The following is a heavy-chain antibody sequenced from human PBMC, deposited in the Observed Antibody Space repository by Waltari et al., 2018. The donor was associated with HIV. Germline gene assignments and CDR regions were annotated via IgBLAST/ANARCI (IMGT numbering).Heavy chain of an antibody. CDR3: ARDSSGYYYVGYGMDV. CDR2: ISYDGSNK. V-gene: IGHV3-30*01. CDR1: GFTFNTYA. J-gene: IGHJ6*02. D-gene: IGHD3-22*01. Sequence: QVQLVESGGGVVQPGRSLRLSCAASGFTFNTYAMYWVRQAPGKGLEGVAVISYDGSNKDYADSVKGRFTISRDNSKNTLYLQMNSLRAEDTAVYYCARDSSGYYYVGYGMDVWGQGTTVTVSS.